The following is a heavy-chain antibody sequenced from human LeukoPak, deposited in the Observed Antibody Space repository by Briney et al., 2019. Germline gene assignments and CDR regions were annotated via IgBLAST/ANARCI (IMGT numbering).Heavy chain of an antibody. Sequence: GRSLRLSCAASGFTFDDYAMHWVRQAPGKGLEWVSGISWNSGSIGYADSVKGRFTISSDNAKNSLYLQMNSLRAEDTALYYCAKDSTPRDGYDYYYYYGMDVWGQGTTVTVSS. CDR1: GFTFDDYA. D-gene: IGHD5-24*01. V-gene: IGHV3-9*01. CDR3: AKDSTPRDGYDYYYYYGMDV. CDR2: ISWNSGSI. J-gene: IGHJ6*02.